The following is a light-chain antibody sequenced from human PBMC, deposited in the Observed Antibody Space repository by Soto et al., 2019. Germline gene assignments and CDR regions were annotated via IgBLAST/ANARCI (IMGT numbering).Light chain of an antibody. V-gene: IGKV3-15*01. CDR1: QSVSSN. CDR2: GAS. CDR3: QQNNNWPPWT. Sequence: EIVMTQSPATLSVSPWERCTLSCRASQSVSSNLAWYQQKPGQAPRLLIYGASTRATGIPARFSGSGSGTEFTLTISSLQSEDFAVYYCQQNNNWPPWTFGQGTKVDI. J-gene: IGKJ1*01.